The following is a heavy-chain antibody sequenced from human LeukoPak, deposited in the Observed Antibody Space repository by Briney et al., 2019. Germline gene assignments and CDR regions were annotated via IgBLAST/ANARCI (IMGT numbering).Heavy chain of an antibody. CDR3: AKAAPKSSGWVFDY. D-gene: IGHD6-19*01. CDR2: ISGSGGTT. Sequence: PGGSLRLSCAASGFTFNNYAMNWVRQAPGRGLEWVSAISGSGGTTYYADSVKGRFTISRDNSKNTLYLQMNRLRAEDTALYYCAKAAPKSSGWVFDYWGQGTLVTVSS. J-gene: IGHJ4*02. CDR1: GFTFNNYA. V-gene: IGHV3-23*01.